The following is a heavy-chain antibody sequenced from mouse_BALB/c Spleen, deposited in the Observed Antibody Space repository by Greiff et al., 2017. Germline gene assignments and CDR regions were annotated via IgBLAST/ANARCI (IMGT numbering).Heavy chain of an antibody. CDR1: GFDFSRYW. CDR3: ARRGAFYAMDY. CDR2: INPGSSTI. J-gene: IGHJ4*01. Sequence: EVQLQESGGGLVQPGGSLNLSCAASGFDFSRYWMSWARQAPGKGQEWIGEINPGSSTINYTPSLKDKFIISRDNAKNTLYLQMSKVRSEDTALYYCARRGAFYAMDYWGQGTSVTVSS. V-gene: IGHV4-2*02.